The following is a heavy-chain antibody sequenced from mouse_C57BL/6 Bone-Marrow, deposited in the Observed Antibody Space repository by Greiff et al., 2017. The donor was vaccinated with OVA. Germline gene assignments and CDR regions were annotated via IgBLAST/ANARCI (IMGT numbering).Heavy chain of an antibody. CDR3: ARNPYDPCYYDAMDY. V-gene: IGHV2-9-1*01. CDR1: GFSLTSYA. J-gene: IGHJ4*01. D-gene: IGHD2-12*01. Sequence: VQLKESGPGLVAPSQSLSITCTVSGFSLTSYAISWVRPPPGKGLEWLGVIWTGGGTNYNSALKSRLSIRKDNSKSQVFLKMNSLQTDDTARYYCARNPYDPCYYDAMDYWGQGTTGTVSS. CDR2: IWTGGGT.